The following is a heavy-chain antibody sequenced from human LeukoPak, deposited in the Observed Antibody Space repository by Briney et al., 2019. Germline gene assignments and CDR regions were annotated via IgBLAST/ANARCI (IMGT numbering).Heavy chain of an antibody. CDR2: IKHNGGEK. CDR1: GFTFTDYF. D-gene: IGHD3-22*01. Sequence: GGSLRLSCVASGFTFTDYFMSWVRQAPGKGLEWVASIKHNGGEKYYVDSVKGRFTISRDNAKNSLYLEMSSLRVEDTAVYYCARDRGWRSSGYYLYHFDYWSQGTLVTFAS. J-gene: IGHJ4*02. V-gene: IGHV3-7*01. CDR3: ARDRGWRSSGYYLYHFDY.